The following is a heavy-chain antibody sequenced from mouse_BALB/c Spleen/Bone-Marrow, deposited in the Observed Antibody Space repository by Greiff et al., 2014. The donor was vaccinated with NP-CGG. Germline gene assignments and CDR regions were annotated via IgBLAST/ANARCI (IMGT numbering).Heavy chain of an antibody. Sequence: EVHLVESGGGLVQPGGSRKLSCAASGFTFSSFGMHWVRQAPEKGLEWVAYISSGSSTIYYADTVMGRFTISRDNPKNTLFLQMTSLRSEDTGMYYCARSGSSSGYFDYWGQGTTLTVSS. D-gene: IGHD1-1*01. CDR3: ARSGSSSGYFDY. J-gene: IGHJ2*01. CDR1: GFTFSSFG. CDR2: ISSGSSTI. V-gene: IGHV5-17*02.